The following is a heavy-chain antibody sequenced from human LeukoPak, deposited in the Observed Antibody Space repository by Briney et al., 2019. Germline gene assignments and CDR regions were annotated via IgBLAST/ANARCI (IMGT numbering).Heavy chain of an antibody. Sequence: GGSLRLSCSPSGFNFETYSMYWVRQAPGKGLEWLSYINSVGNIIYYADSVKGRFTVSRDNTRKSLSLEMNTLRVEDTAIYYCARDHLGYSFDYWGQGTLVTVSS. CDR1: GFNFETYS. V-gene: IGHV3-48*04. CDR2: INSVGNII. J-gene: IGHJ4*02. CDR3: ARDHLGYSFDY. D-gene: IGHD3-22*01.